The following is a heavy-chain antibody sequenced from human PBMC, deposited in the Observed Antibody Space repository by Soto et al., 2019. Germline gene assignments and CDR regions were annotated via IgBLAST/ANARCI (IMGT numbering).Heavy chain of an antibody. CDR1: GGSISSGGYY. CDR2: IYYSGST. CDR3: ARALRFLEWADAFDI. V-gene: IGHV4-31*03. Sequence: PSETLSLTCTVSGGSISSGGYYWSWIRQHPGKGLEWIGCIYYSGSTYYNPSLKSRVTISVDTSKNQFSLKLSSVTAADTAVYYWARALRFLEWADAFDIWGQGTMVTVSS. D-gene: IGHD3-3*01. J-gene: IGHJ3*02.